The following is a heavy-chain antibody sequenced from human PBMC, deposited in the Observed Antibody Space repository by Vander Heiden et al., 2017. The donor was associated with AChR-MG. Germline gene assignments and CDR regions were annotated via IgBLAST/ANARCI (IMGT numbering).Heavy chain of an antibody. CDR3: AKYYYDSSGYYWDDWFDP. V-gene: IGHV3-23*01. J-gene: IGHJ5*01. D-gene: IGHD3-22*01. CDR2: ISGTDGST. Sequence: EVQLLESGGGLVQPGGSLRLSGAASGFTFSSYAMSGVRLARGKEVAGVSAISGTDGSTYNTDTVNGRFTISRDNAKSTLYLQMNSLRAEDTGVYYCAKYYYDSSGYYWDDWFDPWGQGTLVTVSS. CDR1: GFTFSSYA.